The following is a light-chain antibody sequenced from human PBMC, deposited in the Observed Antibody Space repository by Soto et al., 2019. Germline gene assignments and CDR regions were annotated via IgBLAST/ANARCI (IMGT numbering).Light chain of an antibody. CDR1: QDISGY. Sequence: IQMTQSPSSLSASVGDTVTITCRASQDISGYLSWYQHKPGAAPSVLIFATSRLQRGVPSRFRGSGSGTTFTLPISSLQPEDFATYYCQQNFRPSWTFGQGTTLEIK. V-gene: IGKV1-39*01. J-gene: IGKJ1*01. CDR3: QQNFRPSWT. CDR2: ATS.